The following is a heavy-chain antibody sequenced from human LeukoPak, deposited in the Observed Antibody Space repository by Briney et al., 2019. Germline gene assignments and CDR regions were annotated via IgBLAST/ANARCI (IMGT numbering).Heavy chain of an antibody. CDR2: ISGSSDRT. V-gene: IGHV3-23*01. Sequence: PGGSLRLSCAASGFTFSSYAMNWVRQAPGKGLKWVSSISGSSDRTYYADSVKGRFTISRDNSKNTLYLQMNSLRAEDTAVYYCARGGSYFFPHDYWGQGTLVTVSS. J-gene: IGHJ4*02. CDR1: GFTFSSYA. D-gene: IGHD1-26*01. CDR3: ARGGSYFFPHDY.